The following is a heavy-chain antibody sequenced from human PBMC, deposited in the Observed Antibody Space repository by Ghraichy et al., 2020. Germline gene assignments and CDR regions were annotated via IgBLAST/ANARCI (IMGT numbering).Heavy chain of an antibody. J-gene: IGHJ4*02. D-gene: IGHD5-24*01. Sequence: ASVKVSCKASGYTFTSYAMNWLRQAPGQGLEWMGWINTNTGNPTYAQGFTGRFVFSLDTSVSTAYLQISNLKTEDTAVYYCARSERWLQFVSWGQGSLVTVSS. CDR1: GYTFTSYA. CDR2: INTNTGNP. CDR3: ARSERWLQFVS. V-gene: IGHV7-4-1*02.